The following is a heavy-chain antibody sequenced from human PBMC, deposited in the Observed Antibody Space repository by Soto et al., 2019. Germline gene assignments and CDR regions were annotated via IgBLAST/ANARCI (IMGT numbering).Heavy chain of an antibody. CDR1: GLPFSNYA. CDR2: IGGTDGRT. V-gene: IGHV3-23*01. D-gene: IGHD2-2*01. J-gene: IGHJ5*02. CDR3: AKGSTYAGASGFVSGRGFDP. Sequence: SLRLSCAASGLPFSNYAMSWVRQAPGKGLQWVSGIGGTDGRTYYADFAKGRFTISRDNSKNTLYLEMRRLTVDDTAVYYCAKGSTYAGASGFVSGRGFDPWGPGALVTVST.